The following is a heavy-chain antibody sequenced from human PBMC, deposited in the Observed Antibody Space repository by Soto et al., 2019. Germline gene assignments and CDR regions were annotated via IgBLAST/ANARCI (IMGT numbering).Heavy chain of an antibody. CDR1: GGSISSGGYS. CDR3: ARLPPP. J-gene: IGHJ1*01. Sequence: SETLSLTCAVSGGSISSGGYSWSWIRQPPGKGLEWIGYIYHSGSTYYNSSLKSRVTISVDRSKNQFSLKLSSVTAADTAVYYCARLPPPWGQGTLVTVS. D-gene: IGHD2-2*01. V-gene: IGHV4-30-2*01. CDR2: IYHSGST.